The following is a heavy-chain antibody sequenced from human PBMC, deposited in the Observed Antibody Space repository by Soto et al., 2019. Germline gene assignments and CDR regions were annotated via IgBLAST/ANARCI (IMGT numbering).Heavy chain of an antibody. CDR3: ARDGTPRRGYSGYID. CDR1: GGSFSGYY. J-gene: IGHJ4*02. Sequence: SETLSLTCAVYGGSFSGYYWSWIRQPPGKGLEWIGEINHSGSTNYNPSLKSRVTISVDTSKNQFSLKLSSVTAADTAVYYCARDGTPRRGYSGYIDWGQGTLVTVS. D-gene: IGHD5-12*01. V-gene: IGHV4-34*01. CDR2: INHSGST.